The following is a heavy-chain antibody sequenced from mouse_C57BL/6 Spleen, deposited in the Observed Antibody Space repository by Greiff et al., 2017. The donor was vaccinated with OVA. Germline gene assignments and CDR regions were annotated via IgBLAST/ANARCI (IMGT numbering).Heavy chain of an antibody. J-gene: IGHJ3*01. Sequence: VQLQQSGPELVKPGASVKIPCKASGYTFTDYNMDWVKQSHGKSLEWIGDINPNNGGTIYNQKFKGKATLTVDKSSSTAYMELRSLTSEDTAVYYCARSDDYDLFAYWGQGTLVTVSA. CDR1: GYTFTDYN. CDR3: ARSDDYDLFAY. CDR2: INPNNGGT. V-gene: IGHV1-18*01. D-gene: IGHD2-4*01.